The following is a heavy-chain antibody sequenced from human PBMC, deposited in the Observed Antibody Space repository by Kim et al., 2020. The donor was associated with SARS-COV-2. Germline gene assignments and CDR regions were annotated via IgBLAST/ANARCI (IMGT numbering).Heavy chain of an antibody. V-gene: IGHV1-18*04. CDR2: ISAYNGNT. J-gene: IGHJ4*02. CDR1: GYTFTSYG. Sequence: ASVKVSCKASGYTFTSYGISWVRQALGQGLEWMGWISAYNGNTNYAQKLQGRVTMTTDTSTSTAYMELRSLRSDDTAVYYCARSEYSGSYWGGVDYWGQGTLVTVSS. CDR3: ARSEYSGSYWGGVDY. D-gene: IGHD1-26*01.